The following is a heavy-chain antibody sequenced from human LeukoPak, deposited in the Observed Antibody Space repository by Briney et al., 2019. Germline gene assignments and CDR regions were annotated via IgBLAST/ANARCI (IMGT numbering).Heavy chain of an antibody. J-gene: IGHJ4*02. CDR1: GGSFSGYY. V-gene: IGHV4-34*01. D-gene: IGHD3-10*01. CDR3: ARGRSYYYGSGSYYTPRPCDY. CDR2: INHSGST. Sequence: SETLSLTCAVYGGSFSGYYWSWIRQPPGKGLEWVGEINHSGSTNYNPYLKSRVTISVDTSNNHCSMKLSSVTAADMDVYYCARGRSYYYGSGSYYTPRPCDYWGQGTLVTVSS.